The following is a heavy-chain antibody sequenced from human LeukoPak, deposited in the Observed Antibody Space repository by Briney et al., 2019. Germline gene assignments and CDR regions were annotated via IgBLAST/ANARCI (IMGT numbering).Heavy chain of an antibody. V-gene: IGHV1-18*01. J-gene: IGHJ3*02. CDR1: GYTFTSYG. D-gene: IGHD3-3*01. CDR3: ARSGYYDFWSGPYLDAFDI. CDR2: ISAYNGNT. Sequence: ASVKVSCKASGYTFTSYGISWVRQAPGQGLEWMGWISAYNGNTNYAQKLQGRVTMTTDTSTSTAYMELRSLRSDDTAVYYCARSGYYDFWSGPYLDAFDIWGQGTMVTVSS.